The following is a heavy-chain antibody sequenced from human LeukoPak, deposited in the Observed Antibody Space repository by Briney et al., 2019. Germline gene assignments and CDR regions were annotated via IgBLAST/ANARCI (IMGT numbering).Heavy chain of an antibody. CDR3: ARVKSSIAVAGTSHYYYGMDV. J-gene: IGHJ6*02. V-gene: IGHV1-8*01. Sequence: ASVKVSCKASGYTFTSYDINWVRQATGQGLEWMGWMNPNSGNTGYAQKFQGRVTMTRNTSISTAYMELSSLRSEDTAVYYRARVKSSIAVAGTSHYYYGMDVWGQGTTVTVSS. CDR2: MNPNSGNT. CDR1: GYTFTSYD. D-gene: IGHD6-19*01.